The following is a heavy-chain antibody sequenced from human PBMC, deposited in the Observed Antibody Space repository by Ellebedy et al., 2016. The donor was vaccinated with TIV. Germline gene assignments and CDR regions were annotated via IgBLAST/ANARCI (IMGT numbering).Heavy chain of an antibody. V-gene: IGHV3-74*01. Sequence: GESLKISCVASDFTFSRSWMHWVRQAPGKGLVWVSRIYGDATTTNYANSVKGRFTISRDNAKNTLYLQMNSLRAEDTAVYYCVRDNQHAFDTWGQGTMVTVSS. J-gene: IGHJ3*02. CDR2: IYGDATTT. D-gene: IGHD2-2*01. CDR1: DFTFSRSW. CDR3: VRDNQHAFDT.